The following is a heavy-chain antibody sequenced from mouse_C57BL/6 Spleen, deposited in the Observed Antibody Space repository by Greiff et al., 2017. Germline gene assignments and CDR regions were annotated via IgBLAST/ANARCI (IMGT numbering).Heavy chain of an antibody. D-gene: IGHD1-2*01. CDR2: ISYDGSN. CDR3: ARELITTPSRGFAY. J-gene: IGHJ3*01. Sequence: EVKLVESGPGLVKPSQSLSLTCSVTGYSITSGYYWNWIRQFPGNKLEWMGYISYDGSNNYNPSLKNRISITRDTSKNQFFLKLNSVTTEDTATYYCARELITTPSRGFAYWGQGTLVTVSA. V-gene: IGHV3-6*01. CDR1: GYSITSGYY.